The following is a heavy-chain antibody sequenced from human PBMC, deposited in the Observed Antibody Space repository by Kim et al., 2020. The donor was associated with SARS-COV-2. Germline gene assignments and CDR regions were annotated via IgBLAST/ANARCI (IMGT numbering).Heavy chain of an antibody. V-gene: IGHV5-51*01. CDR3: ARGEYQRDAFDI. D-gene: IGHD2-2*01. Sequence: RYSPSFQGQVTISVDKSIHTAYLQWRSLKASDTAMYYCARGEYQRDAFDIWGQGTMVTVSS. J-gene: IGHJ3*02.